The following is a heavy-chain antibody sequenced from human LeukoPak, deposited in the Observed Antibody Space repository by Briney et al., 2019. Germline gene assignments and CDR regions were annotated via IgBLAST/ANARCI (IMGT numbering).Heavy chain of an antibody. CDR2: ISSSSSYI. CDR3: ASGRQTVAVAGTFTL. V-gene: IGHV3-21*01. J-gene: IGHJ4*02. D-gene: IGHD6-19*01. Sequence: GGSLRLSCAASGFTFSSYSMNWVRQAPGKGLEWVSSISSSSSYIYYADSVKGRFTISRDNAKNSLYLQMNSLRAEDTAVYYCASGRQTVAVAGTFTLWGQGTLVTVSS. CDR1: GFTFSSYS.